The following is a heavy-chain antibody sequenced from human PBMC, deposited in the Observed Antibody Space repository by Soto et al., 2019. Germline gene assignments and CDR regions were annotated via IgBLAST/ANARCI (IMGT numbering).Heavy chain of an antibody. J-gene: IGHJ6*02. D-gene: IGHD2-15*01. CDR3: APLSVSLSGPYGIQV. CDR2: MFYSGLT. V-gene: IGHV4-39*01. Sequence: PSETLSLTCSVSGYSVTSSDYYWAWIRQPPGKGLEWIGSMFYSGLTYYNPSLKSRVTLSVDTSKNQFSVRLNSVTAADTAVYYCAPLSVSLSGPYGIQVWGQGTTVTVSS. CDR1: GYSVTSSDYY.